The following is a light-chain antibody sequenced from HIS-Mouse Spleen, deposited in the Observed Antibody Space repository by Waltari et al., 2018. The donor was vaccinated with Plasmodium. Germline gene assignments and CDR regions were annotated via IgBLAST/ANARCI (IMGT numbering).Light chain of an antibody. Sequence: QSALTQPPSASGSPGQSVTISCPGTSSDVGGYNYVSWYQQHPGKAPNLMIYEVSKRPSGVPDRCSGSKSGNTASLTVSGLQAEDEADYYCSSYAGSNNLVFGGGTKLTVL. CDR1: SSDVGGYNY. CDR3: SSYAGSNNLV. V-gene: IGLV2-8*01. J-gene: IGLJ2*01. CDR2: EVS.